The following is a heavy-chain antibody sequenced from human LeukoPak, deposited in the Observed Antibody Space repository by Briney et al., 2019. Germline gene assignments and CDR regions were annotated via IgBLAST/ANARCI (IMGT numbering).Heavy chain of an antibody. Sequence: SQTLSLTCTVSGDSISSGGYYWSWIRQHPGKGLEWIGYIYYSGSTYYNPSLKSRVTISVDTSKNQFSLKLSSVTAADTAVYYCARVGYYYGSGSFKAYYFDYWGQGTLVTVSS. CDR2: IYYSGST. CDR3: ARVGYYYGSGSFKAYYFDY. J-gene: IGHJ4*02. V-gene: IGHV4-31*03. CDR1: GDSISSGGYY. D-gene: IGHD3-10*01.